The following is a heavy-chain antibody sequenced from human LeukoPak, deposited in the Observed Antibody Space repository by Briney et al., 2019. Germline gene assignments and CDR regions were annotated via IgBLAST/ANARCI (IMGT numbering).Heavy chain of an antibody. CDR1: GFTFSTYA. CDR2: FSGSGDTT. Sequence: GGSLRLSCAASGFTFSTYAMNWVRQAPGEGLEWVSGFSGSGDTTYFPDSVKGRFTISRDNSKKTLYLQINSLRAEDTAVYYCAKGSGFLGGYYFDYWGQGTLVTVSS. J-gene: IGHJ4*02. V-gene: IGHV3-23*01. CDR3: AKGSGFLGGYYFDY. D-gene: IGHD3-9*01.